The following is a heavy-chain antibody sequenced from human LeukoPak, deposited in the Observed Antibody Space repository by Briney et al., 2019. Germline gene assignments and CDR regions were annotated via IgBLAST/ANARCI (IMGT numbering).Heavy chain of an antibody. J-gene: IGHJ4*02. V-gene: IGHV3-33*01. CDR1: GLTFVSNA. CDR2: IWYDGSNK. Sequence: GGSLRLPWQGSGLTFVSNAWTWVGKAPGKGLEWVAVIWYDGSNKYYADSVKGRFTISRDNSKNTLYLQMNSLRAEDTAVYYCAAISPWGQGTLVTVSS. CDR3: AAISP.